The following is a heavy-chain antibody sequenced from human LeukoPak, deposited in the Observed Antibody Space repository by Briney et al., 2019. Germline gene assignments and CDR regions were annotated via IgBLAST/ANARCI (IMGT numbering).Heavy chain of an antibody. CDR1: GYTFTSHG. Sequence: GASVKVSCKASGYTFTSHGISWVRQAPGQGLEWMGWISTYNTNINYAQKFQGRVTMTTDTSTSTAYMELRSLRSEDTAVYYCATGSNWYYWGQGTLVTVSS. V-gene: IGHV1-18*01. CDR2: ISTYNTNI. J-gene: IGHJ4*02. CDR3: ATGSNWYY. D-gene: IGHD6-13*01.